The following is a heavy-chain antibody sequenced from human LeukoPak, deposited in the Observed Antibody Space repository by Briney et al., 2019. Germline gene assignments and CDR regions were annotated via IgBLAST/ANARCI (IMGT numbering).Heavy chain of an antibody. D-gene: IGHD2-2*01. J-gene: IGHJ5*02. CDR1: GGSVSNYY. Sequence: SETLSLTCTVSGGSVSNYYWSWIRLPPGKGLEWIGYIYNSGSTNYNPSLKSRVTISIDTSKNQFSLKLGSVTAADTAVYYCARIVPVDLDNWFDPWGQGTLVTVSP. V-gene: IGHV4-59*02. CDR3: ARIVPVDLDNWFDP. CDR2: IYNSGST.